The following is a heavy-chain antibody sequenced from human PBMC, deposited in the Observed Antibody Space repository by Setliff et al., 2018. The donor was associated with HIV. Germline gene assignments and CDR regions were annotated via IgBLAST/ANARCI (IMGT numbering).Heavy chain of an antibody. D-gene: IGHD2-15*01. J-gene: IGHJ5*02. V-gene: IGHV4-39*01. CDR3: ARVPVAGVYWFDP. Sequence: SETLSLTCSVSGVSINRTDHYWGWIRQSPGKRLEWIGSVSQSGSTYYNPSLKRRITISVDRSKNLFSLKLISVTAADQGVYYCARVPVAGVYWFDPWGLGALVTVSS. CDR1: GVSINRTDHY. CDR2: VSQSGST.